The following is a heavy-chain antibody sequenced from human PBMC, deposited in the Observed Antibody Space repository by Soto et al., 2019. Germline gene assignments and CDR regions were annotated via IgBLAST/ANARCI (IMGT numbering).Heavy chain of an antibody. V-gene: IGHV5-51*01. Sequence: GESLKISCKGSGYSFTSYWIGWVRQMPGKGLEWMGIIYPGDSDTRYSPSFQGQVTISAGKSISTAYLQWSSLKASDTAMYYCARQGRYQPYYYYYGMDVWGQGTTVTVSS. J-gene: IGHJ6*02. CDR1: GYSFTSYW. D-gene: IGHD2-2*01. CDR2: IYPGDSDT. CDR3: ARQGRYQPYYYYYGMDV.